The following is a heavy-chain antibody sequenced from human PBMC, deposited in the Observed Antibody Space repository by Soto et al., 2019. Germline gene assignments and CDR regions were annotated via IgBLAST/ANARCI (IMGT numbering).Heavy chain of an antibody. Sequence: SETLSLTCAVSGYSISSGYYWGWIRQPPGKGLEWIGSIYHSGSTYYNPSLKSRVTISVDTSKNQFSLKLSSVTAADTAVYYCARASTYNWFDPWGQGTLVTVSS. CDR1: GYSISSGYY. V-gene: IGHV4-38-2*01. CDR3: ARASTYNWFDP. CDR2: IYHSGST. J-gene: IGHJ5*02.